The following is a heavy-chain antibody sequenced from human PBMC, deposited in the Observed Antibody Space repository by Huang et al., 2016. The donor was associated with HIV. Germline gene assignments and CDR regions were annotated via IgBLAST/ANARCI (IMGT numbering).Heavy chain of an antibody. J-gene: IGHJ3*02. CDR2: ISWNSGSI. CDR3: AKDNRIWFGELLSLDAFDI. CDR1: GFTFDDYA. D-gene: IGHD3-10*01. Sequence: EVQLVESGGGLVQPGRSLRLSCAASGFTFDDYAMYWVREAPGKGLGWVSGISWNSGSIGYADSVKGRFTISRDNAKNSLYLQMNSLRAEDTALYYCAKDNRIWFGELLSLDAFDIWGQGTMVTVSS. V-gene: IGHV3-9*01.